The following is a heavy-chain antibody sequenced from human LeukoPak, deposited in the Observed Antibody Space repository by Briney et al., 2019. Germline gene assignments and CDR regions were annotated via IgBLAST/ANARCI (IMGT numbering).Heavy chain of an antibody. D-gene: IGHD6-13*01. CDR3: AREAGTEHY. V-gene: IGHV3-21*01. CDR2: ISGTSTYI. Sequence: PGGSLRLSCAASGFAFSSHSMNWVRQAPGEGLEWVSSISGTSTYIYYADSVKGRFTITRDNAKNSVYLQMNSLRAEDTAVYYCAREAGTEHYWGQGTLVTVSS. J-gene: IGHJ4*02. CDR1: GFAFSSHS.